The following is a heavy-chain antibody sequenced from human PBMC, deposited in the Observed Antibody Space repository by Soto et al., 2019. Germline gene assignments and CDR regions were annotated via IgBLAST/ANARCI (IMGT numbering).Heavy chain of an antibody. CDR2: IYYSGST. V-gene: IGHV4-30-4*01. CDR3: ARESEIDYSNSHWFDP. D-gene: IGHD4-4*01. J-gene: IGHJ5*02. Sequence: PSETLSLTCTVSGGSISSGDYYWSWIRQPPGKGLEWIGYIYYSGSTYYNPSLKSRVTISVDTSKNQFSLKLSSVTAADTAVYYCARESEIDYSNSHWFDPWGQGTLVTVSS. CDR1: GGSISSGDYY.